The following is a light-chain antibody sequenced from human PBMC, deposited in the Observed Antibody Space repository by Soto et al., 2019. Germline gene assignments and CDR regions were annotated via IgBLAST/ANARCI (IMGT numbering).Light chain of an antibody. J-gene: IGLJ2*01. Sequence: QSALPQPASVSGSPGQAITITVTGTISELGGYNFISWYRHHPGKAPILVIYDVNNRPSGISYRFSGSKYGNTASLTISVLQAEDEADYYCASYARTTTLVFGGGTKLTVL. CDR2: DVN. CDR1: ISELGGYNF. CDR3: ASYARTTTLV. V-gene: IGLV2-14*01.